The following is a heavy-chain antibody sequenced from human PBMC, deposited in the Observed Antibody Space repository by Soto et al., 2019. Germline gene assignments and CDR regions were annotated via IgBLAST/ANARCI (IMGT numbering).Heavy chain of an antibody. D-gene: IGHD3-10*01. J-gene: IGHJ6*03. V-gene: IGHV3-23*01. CDR2: ISGSGSST. CDR1: GFTFSSYA. Sequence: GGSLRLSCAASGFTFSSYAMSWVRQAPGKGLEWVSAISGSGSSTYYADSVKGRFTISRDNAKNSLYLQMNSLRAEDTAVYYCARDLNYGSGAPRYYYYMDVWGKGTTVTVSS. CDR3: ARDLNYGSGAPRYYYYMDV.